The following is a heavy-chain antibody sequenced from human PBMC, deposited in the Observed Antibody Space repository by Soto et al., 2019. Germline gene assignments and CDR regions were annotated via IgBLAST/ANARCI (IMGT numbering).Heavy chain of an antibody. CDR3: ATAIAAAAHDY. CDR1: GYTFASYY. CDR2: INPSGGST. D-gene: IGHD6-13*01. J-gene: IGHJ4*02. Sequence: ASVKVSCKASGYTFASYYMHWVRQAPGQGLEWMGIINPSGGSTSYAQKFQGRVTMTRDTSTSTVYMELSSLRSEDTAVYYCATAIAAAAHDYWGQGTLITVSS. V-gene: IGHV1-46*03.